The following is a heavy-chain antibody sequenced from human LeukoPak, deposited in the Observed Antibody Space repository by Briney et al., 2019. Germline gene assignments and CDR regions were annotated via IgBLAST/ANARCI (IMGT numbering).Heavy chain of an antibody. V-gene: IGHV3-30*02. CDR3: AKDHGSMIAPLDY. Sequence: GGSLRLSCAASGFTFSSYGMHWVRQAPGKGLEWVAFIRYDGSNKYYADSVKGRFTISRDNSKNTLYLQMNSLRAEDTAVYYCAKDHGSMIAPLDYWGQGTLVTVSS. D-gene: IGHD6-13*01. CDR2: IRYDGSNK. J-gene: IGHJ4*02. CDR1: GFTFSSYG.